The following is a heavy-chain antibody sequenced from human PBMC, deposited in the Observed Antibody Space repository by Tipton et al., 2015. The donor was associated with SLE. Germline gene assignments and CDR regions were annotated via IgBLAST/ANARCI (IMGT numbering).Heavy chain of an antibody. CDR3: ARFSSTLNYGMDV. V-gene: IGHV4-31*03. J-gene: IGHJ6*02. D-gene: IGHD2-2*01. CDR1: GGSISSKHYY. CDR2: IYYSGST. Sequence: TLSLTCTVSGGSISSKHYYWGWIRQHPGKGLEWIGYIYYSGSTYYNPSLKSRVTISVDTSKNQLSLKLSSVTAADTAVYYCARFSSTLNYGMDVWGQWTTVTVSS.